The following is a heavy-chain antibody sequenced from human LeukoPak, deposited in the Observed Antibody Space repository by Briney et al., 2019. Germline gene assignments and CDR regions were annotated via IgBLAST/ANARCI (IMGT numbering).Heavy chain of an antibody. D-gene: IGHD1-26*01. J-gene: IGHJ5*02. CDR1: GYSISSGYY. V-gene: IGHV4-38-2*02. Sequence: SETLSLTCTVSGYSISSGYYWGWIRQPPGKGLEWIGSIYHSGSTYYNPSIKSRVTISVDTSKNQFSLKLSSVTAADTAVYYCARDGRGIVGATRHWFDPWGQGTLVTVSS. CDR2: IYHSGST. CDR3: ARDGRGIVGATRHWFDP.